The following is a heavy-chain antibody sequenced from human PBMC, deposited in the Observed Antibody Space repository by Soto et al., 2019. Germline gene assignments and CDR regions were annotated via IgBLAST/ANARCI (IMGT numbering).Heavy chain of an antibody. V-gene: IGHV1-18*01. CDR1: GYGFTTYG. D-gene: IGHD1-1*01. Sequence: QVHLVQSGAEVKKPGASVKVSCKGSGYGFTTYGITWVRQAPGQGLEWMAWISAHNGNTNYAQKLQGRVTVTRDTSTSTAYMELRSLRSDDTAVYYCARGRYGDYCGQGALVTVYS. CDR3: ARGRYGDY. J-gene: IGHJ4*02. CDR2: ISAHNGNT.